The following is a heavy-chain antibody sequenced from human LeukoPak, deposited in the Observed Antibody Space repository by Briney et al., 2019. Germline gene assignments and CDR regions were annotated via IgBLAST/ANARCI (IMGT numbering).Heavy chain of an antibody. D-gene: IGHD3-3*01. V-gene: IGHV1-69*04. CDR2: IIPILGIA. J-gene: IGHJ4*02. Sequence: GASVKVSRKASGGTFSSYAISWVRQAPGQGLEWMGRIIPILGIANYAQKFQGRVTITADKSTSTAYMELRSLRSEDTAVYYCARWIGLRFLENDYWGQGTLVTVSS. CDR1: GGTFSSYA. CDR3: ARWIGLRFLENDY.